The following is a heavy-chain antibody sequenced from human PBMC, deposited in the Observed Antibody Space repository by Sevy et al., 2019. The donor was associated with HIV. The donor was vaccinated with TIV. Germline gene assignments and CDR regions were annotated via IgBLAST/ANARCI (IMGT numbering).Heavy chain of an antibody. CDR3: AKVLSDSSPPHY. CDR1: GFTFSSFA. J-gene: IGHJ4*02. Sequence: GGSLRLSCAASGFTFSSFAMGWVRQAPGRGLEWVPAISGDGGSTHYADSVKGRFTISRDNSKNTLSLQMNSLRAEDTAIYYCAKVLSDSSPPHYWGQGTLVTVSS. V-gene: IGHV3-23*01. D-gene: IGHD3-22*01. CDR2: ISGDGGST.